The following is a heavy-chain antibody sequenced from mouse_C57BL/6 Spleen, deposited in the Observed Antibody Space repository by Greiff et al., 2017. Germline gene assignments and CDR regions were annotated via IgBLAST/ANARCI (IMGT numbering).Heavy chain of an antibody. Sequence: EVQRVESGGGLVKPGGSLKLSCAASGFTFSDYGMHWVRQAPEKGLEWVAYISSGSSTIYYADTVKGRFTISRDNAKNTLFLQMTSLSSEDTAMYYCARPGTAQAFYFDYWGQGTTLTVAS. CDR1: GFTFSDYG. CDR2: ISSGSSTI. D-gene: IGHD3-2*02. V-gene: IGHV5-17*01. J-gene: IGHJ2*01. CDR3: ARPGTAQAFYFDY.